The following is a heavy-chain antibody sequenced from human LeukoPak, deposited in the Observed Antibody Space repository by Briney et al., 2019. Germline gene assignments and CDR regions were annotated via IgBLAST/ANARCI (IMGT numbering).Heavy chain of an antibody. CDR1: GDSISSSNYY. J-gene: IGHJ5*02. Sequence: SETLSLTCTVSGDSISSSNYYWGWIRQPPGKGLEWIGTFYYSGSTYYNPSLKSRVTISVDTSRNQFSLKLSSVTAADTAVYYCARDLMYYYDSSGYYQFDPWGQGTLVTVSS. CDR2: FYYSGST. V-gene: IGHV4-39*07. CDR3: ARDLMYYYDSSGYYQFDP. D-gene: IGHD3-22*01.